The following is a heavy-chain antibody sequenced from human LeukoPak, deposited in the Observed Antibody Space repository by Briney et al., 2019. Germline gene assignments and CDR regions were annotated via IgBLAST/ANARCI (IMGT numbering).Heavy chain of an antibody. Sequence: GGSLRLSCAASGFTFSSYGMHWVRQAPGKGLEWVAVISYDGSNKYYADSVEGRFTISRDNSKNTLYLQMNSLRAEDTAVYYCAKGIYGSGGWPGLWGQGTLVTVSS. CDR1: GFTFSSYG. CDR2: ISYDGSNK. D-gene: IGHD3-10*01. J-gene: IGHJ4*02. V-gene: IGHV3-30*18. CDR3: AKGIYGSGGWPGL.